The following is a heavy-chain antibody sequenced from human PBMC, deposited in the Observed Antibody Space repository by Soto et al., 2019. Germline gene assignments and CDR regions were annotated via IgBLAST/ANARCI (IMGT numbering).Heavy chain of an antibody. V-gene: IGHV3-23*01. CDR3: ARRYFDWLYYFDY. CDR2: ISGSGGST. CDR1: GFTFCSYA. J-gene: IGHJ4*01. Sequence: SGGSLRLSCAASGFTFCSYAMSWVCQAPGKGLEWVSAISGSGGSTYYADSVKGRFTISRDNSKNTLYLQMNSLRAEDTAVYYCARRYFDWLYYFDYWGHEPWSPSPQ. D-gene: IGHD3-9*01.